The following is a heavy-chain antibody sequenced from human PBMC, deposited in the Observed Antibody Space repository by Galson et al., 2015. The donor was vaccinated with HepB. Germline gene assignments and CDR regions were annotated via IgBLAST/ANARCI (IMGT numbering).Heavy chain of an antibody. V-gene: IGHV3-11*06. J-gene: IGHJ3*02. CDR1: GFTFSDYY. CDR3: AREGGNSFPDAFDI. D-gene: IGHD4-23*01. CDR2: ISSSSSYT. Sequence: SLRLSCAASGFTFSDYYMSWIRQAPGKGLEWVSYISSSSSYTNYADSVKGRFTISRDNAKNSLYLQMNSLRAEDTAVYYCAREGGNSFPDAFDIWGQGTMVTVSS.